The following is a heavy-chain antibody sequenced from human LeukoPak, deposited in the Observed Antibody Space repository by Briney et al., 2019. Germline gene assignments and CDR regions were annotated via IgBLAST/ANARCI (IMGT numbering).Heavy chain of an antibody. CDR1: GFALSSHW. V-gene: IGHV3-7*03. CDR3: ARNNGMDV. J-gene: IGHJ6*02. CDR2: VNRDGSET. Sequence: GGSLRLSCAASGFALSSHWMTWVRQVPGRGPEWVANVNRDGSETYYLDPVKGRFTNSKDNAKNSLYLQMNSLRAEDTALYHCARNNGMDVWGQGTTVIVSS.